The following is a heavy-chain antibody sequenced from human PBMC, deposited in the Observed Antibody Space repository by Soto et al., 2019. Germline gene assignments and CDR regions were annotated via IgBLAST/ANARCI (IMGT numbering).Heavy chain of an antibody. J-gene: IGHJ5*02. V-gene: IGHV2-5*02. CDR2: IYWDDDK. CDR1: GFSLSTSGVG. D-gene: IGHD3-22*01. CDR3: AHSMNAFYYDPSAYYSSPWFDP. Sequence: GSGPTLVNPTQTLTLTCTFSGFSLSTSGVGVGWIRQPPGKALEWLALIYWDDDKLYSPFLRNRLTVTKDTSKNQVVLTMTNMDPLDTATYYCAHSMNAFYYDPSAYYSSPWFDPWGHGTLVTVSS.